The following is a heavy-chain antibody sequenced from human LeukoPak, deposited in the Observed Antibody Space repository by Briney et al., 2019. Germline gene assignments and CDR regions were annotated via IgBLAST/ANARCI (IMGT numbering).Heavy chain of an antibody. J-gene: IGHJ3*02. V-gene: IGHV4-30-2*01. CDR2: IYHSGST. CDR3: ARGSEAWGYYDSSGYYRPHAFDI. Sequence: SETLSLTCAVSGGSISSGGYSWSWIRQPPGKGLEWIGYIYHSGSTYYNPSLKSRVTISVDRSKNQFSLKLSSVTAADTAVYYCARGSEAWGYYDSSGYYRPHAFDIWGQGTMVTVSS. D-gene: IGHD3-22*01. CDR1: GGSISSGGYS.